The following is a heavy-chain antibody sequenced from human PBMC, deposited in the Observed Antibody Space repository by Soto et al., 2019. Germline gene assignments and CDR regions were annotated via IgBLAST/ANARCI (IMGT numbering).Heavy chain of an antibody. V-gene: IGHV4-30-4*01. Sequence: SETLSLTCTVSGGSISSGDYYWSWIRQPPGKGLEWIGYIYYSGSTYYNPSLKSRVTISVDTSKNQFSLKLSSVAAADTAVYYCARVGDSSGSQGAFDIWGQGTMVTVSS. CDR2: IYYSGST. J-gene: IGHJ3*02. D-gene: IGHD3-22*01. CDR3: ARVGDSSGSQGAFDI. CDR1: GGSISSGDYY.